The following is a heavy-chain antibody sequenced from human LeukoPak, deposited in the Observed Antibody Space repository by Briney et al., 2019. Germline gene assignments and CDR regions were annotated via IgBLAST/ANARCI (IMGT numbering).Heavy chain of an antibody. CDR2: IENNDGTT. D-gene: IGHD3/OR15-3a*01. J-gene: IGHJ4*02. CDR1: GLTFSNYA. CDR3: ANLYYDFPF. V-gene: IGHV3-23*01. Sequence: GGSLRLSCAASGLTFSNYAMSWVRQAPGKGLEWVSSIENNDGTTYYADPMKGRFTISRDNSKHMVYLQMNSLRAEDTAMYYCANLYYDFPFWGQGTLVTVSS.